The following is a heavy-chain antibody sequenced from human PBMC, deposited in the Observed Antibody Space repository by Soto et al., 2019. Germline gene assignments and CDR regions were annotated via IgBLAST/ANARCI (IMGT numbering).Heavy chain of an antibody. CDR2: INHSGST. Sequence: QVQLQQWGAGLLKPSETLSLTCAVYGGSFSSYYWSWIRQPPGKGLEWIGEINHSGSTNYHQSLKSRVTISVDTSKNQFSLKLSSVTAADTAVYYCARGKGDYWGQGTLVTVSS. J-gene: IGHJ4*02. CDR1: GGSFSSYY. CDR3: ARGKGDY. V-gene: IGHV4-34*01.